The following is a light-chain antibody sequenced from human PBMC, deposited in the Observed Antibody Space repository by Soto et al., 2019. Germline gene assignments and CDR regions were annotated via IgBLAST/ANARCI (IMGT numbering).Light chain of an antibody. CDR3: QSYDISLSSYV. CDR2: GNT. J-gene: IGLJ1*01. CDR1: SSNIGAGYD. V-gene: IGLV1-40*01. Sequence: QSVLTQPPSVSGAPGQRVTISCTGSSSNIGAGYDVHWYQQLPGTAPKLLIYGNTNRPSGVPDRFSGSKSGTSASLAITGLQAEDEADYYCQSYDISLSSYVFFTGTKLTVL.